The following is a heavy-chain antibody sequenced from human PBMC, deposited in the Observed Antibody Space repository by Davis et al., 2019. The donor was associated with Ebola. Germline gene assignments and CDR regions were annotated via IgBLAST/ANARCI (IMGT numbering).Heavy chain of an antibody. J-gene: IGHJ6*02. CDR1: GFTFSSYG. V-gene: IGHV3-30*03. CDR2: ISYDGSNK. Sequence: GGSLRLSCAASGFTFSSYGMHWVRQAPGKGLEWVAVISYDGSNKYYADSVKGRFTISRDNAKNSLYLQMNSLRDEDTAVYYCARGSMYYYYGMDVWGQGTTVTVSS. CDR3: ARGSMYYYYGMDV.